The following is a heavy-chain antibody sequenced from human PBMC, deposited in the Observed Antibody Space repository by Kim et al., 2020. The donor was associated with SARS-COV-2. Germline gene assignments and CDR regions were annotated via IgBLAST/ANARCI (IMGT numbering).Heavy chain of an antibody. V-gene: IGHV4-39*01. J-gene: IGHJ4*02. Sequence: SETLSLTCTVSGGSISSSSYYWGWIRQPPGKGLEWIGSIYYSGSTYYNPSLKSRVTISVDTSKNQFSLKLSSVTAADTAVYYCARRKLGIVGARDEHFDYWGQGTLVTVSS. CDR2: IYYSGST. D-gene: IGHD1-26*01. CDR1: GGSISSSSYY. CDR3: ARRKLGIVGARDEHFDY.